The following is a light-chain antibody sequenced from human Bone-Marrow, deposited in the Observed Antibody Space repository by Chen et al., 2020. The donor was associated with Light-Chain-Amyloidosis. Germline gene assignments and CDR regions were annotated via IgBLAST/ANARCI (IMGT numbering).Light chain of an antibody. V-gene: IGLV2-14*03. CDR2: DVT. J-gene: IGLJ2*01. CDR3: SSFTRNNALV. CDR1: SSDVGGYNY. Sequence: QSALTQPASVSGPPRRSITISCTGTSSDVGGYNYVSWYQQHPGKAPKLIVYDVTYRPSGVSNPFSGSKSGNTASLPLSGLQAEDGADYCFSSFTRNNALVFGGGSKLTVL.